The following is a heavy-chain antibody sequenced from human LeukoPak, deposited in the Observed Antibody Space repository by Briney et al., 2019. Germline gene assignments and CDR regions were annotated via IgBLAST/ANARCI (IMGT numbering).Heavy chain of an antibody. D-gene: IGHD3-10*01. CDR1: GFTVSRKY. CDR3: ARDGGDDGSGSYYAY. Sequence: GGSLRLSCAASGFTVSRKYMSWVRQAPGKGPEWVSLIYSGGTTYYADSVKGRFTISRDNAKKSLYLQMDSLRAEDTAVYYCARDGGDDGSGSYYAYWGQGTLVTVSS. V-gene: IGHV3-66*01. CDR2: IYSGGTT. J-gene: IGHJ4*02.